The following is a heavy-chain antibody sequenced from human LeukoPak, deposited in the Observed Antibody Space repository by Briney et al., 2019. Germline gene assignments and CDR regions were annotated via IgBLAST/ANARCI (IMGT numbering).Heavy chain of an antibody. V-gene: IGHV4-39*01. Sequence: SETLSLTCTVSGGSISSSSYYWGWIRQPPGKGLEWIGSIYYSGSTCYNPSLKSRVTISVDTSKNQFSLKLSSVTAADTAVYYCARHGSVAYYDILTGYGARGYFDYWGQGTLVTVSS. CDR2: IYYSGST. D-gene: IGHD3-9*01. CDR1: GGSISSSSYY. CDR3: ARHGSVAYYDILTGYGARGYFDY. J-gene: IGHJ4*02.